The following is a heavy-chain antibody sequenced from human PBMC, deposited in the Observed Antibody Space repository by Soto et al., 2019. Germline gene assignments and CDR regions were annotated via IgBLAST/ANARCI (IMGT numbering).Heavy chain of an antibody. J-gene: IGHJ6*02. D-gene: IGHD6-6*01. CDR3: ARGGSSSDNGMDV. V-gene: IGHV3-48*02. CDR2: IRSRSYTI. Sequence: EVKLVESGGDLVQPGGSLRLSCAASGFTFSTYSMNWVRQAPGKGLEWVSYIRSRSYTIYYVDSVKGRFTISRDNAKNSLYLQMNSLRDEDTAVYYCARGGSSSDNGMDVWGQGTTVTVSS. CDR1: GFTFSTYS.